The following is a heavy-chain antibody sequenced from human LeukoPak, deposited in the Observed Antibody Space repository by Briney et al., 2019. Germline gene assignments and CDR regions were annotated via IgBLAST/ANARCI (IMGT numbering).Heavy chain of an antibody. D-gene: IGHD6-19*01. J-gene: IGHJ4*02. CDR3: IRSSGWPDY. CDR2: ITSDSDGSST. Sequence: GGSLRLSCAASGFTFSNHWMHWVRQAPGKGLLWVSRITSDSDGSSTVYADSVRGRFTISRDNAKNTLYLQMNSLRAEDTAVYYCIRSSGWPDYWGQGTLVTVSS. V-gene: IGHV3-74*01. CDR1: GFTFSNHW.